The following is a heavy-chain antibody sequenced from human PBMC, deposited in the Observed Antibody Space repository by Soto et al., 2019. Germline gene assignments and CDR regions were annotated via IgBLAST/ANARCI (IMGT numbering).Heavy chain of an antibody. D-gene: IGHD2-2*01. V-gene: IGHV4-59*01. Sequence: SETLSLTCTVSGGSISSYYWSWIRQPPGKGLEWIGYIYYSGSTNYNPSLKSRVTISVDTSKNQFSLKLSSVTAADTAVYYCARVVAVPAARWYYYYGMDVWGQGTTVTVSS. J-gene: IGHJ6*02. CDR3: ARVVAVPAARWYYYYGMDV. CDR1: GGSISSYY. CDR2: IYYSGST.